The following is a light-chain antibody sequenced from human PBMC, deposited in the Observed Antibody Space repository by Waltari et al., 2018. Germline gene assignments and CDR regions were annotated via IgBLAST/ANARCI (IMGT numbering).Light chain of an antibody. CDR2: DVT. V-gene: IGLV2-14*03. CDR3: CSYTPNHGV. J-gene: IGLJ3*02. CDR1: SSDIGGYNY. Sequence: QFALTHPPSVSGSPGRSITIPSTGPSSDIGGYNYVSWYQQHPGNAPKLIIDDVTNRPSGVPDRFSGSKSGNTASLTISGLQAEDEGDYYCCSYTPNHGVFGGGTSLTVL.